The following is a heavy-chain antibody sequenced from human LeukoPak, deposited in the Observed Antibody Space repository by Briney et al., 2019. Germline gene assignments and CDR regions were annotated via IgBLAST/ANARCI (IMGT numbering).Heavy chain of an antibody. D-gene: IGHD6-13*01. Sequence: ASVKVSCKASGYTFTSYDINWVRQATGQGLEWMGWMNPNSGNTGYAQKFQGRVTMTRNTSISTAYMELSRLRSEDTAVYYCARARIAAAGTNWFDPWGQGTLVTVSS. J-gene: IGHJ5*02. CDR3: ARARIAAAGTNWFDP. CDR2: MNPNSGNT. V-gene: IGHV1-8*01. CDR1: GYTFTSYD.